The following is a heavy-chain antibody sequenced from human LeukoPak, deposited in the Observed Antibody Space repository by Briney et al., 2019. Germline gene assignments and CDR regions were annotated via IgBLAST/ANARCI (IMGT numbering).Heavy chain of an antibody. D-gene: IGHD3-3*01. CDR3: ARTPGEAIFGVVTLAYGMDV. J-gene: IGHJ6*02. Sequence: GGSLRLSCAASGFTFSSYGMHWVRQAPGKGLEWVAVIWYDGSNKYYADSVKGRFTISRDNSKNTLYLQMNSLRAEDTAVYYCARTPGEAIFGVVTLAYGMDVWGQGTTVTVSS. CDR1: GFTFSSYG. V-gene: IGHV3-33*01. CDR2: IWYDGSNK.